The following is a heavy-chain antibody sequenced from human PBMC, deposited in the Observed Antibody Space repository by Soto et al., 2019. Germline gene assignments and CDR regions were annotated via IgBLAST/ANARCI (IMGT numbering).Heavy chain of an antibody. J-gene: IGHJ4*02. CDR1: GYTFTIYY. V-gene: IGHV1-46*01. D-gene: IGHD3-22*01. CDR2: INPSGGST. CDR3: ARGAIYYDSIRNYFDY. Sequence: ASVKVSCKASGYTFTIYYMHCVLQSPLQWLEWMGIINPSGGSTSYAQKFQGRVTMTRDTSTSTVYMELSSLRSEDTAVYYCARGAIYYDSIRNYFDYWGQGTLVTVSS.